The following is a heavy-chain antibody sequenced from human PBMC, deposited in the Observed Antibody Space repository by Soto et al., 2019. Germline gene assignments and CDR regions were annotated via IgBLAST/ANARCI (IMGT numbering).Heavy chain of an antibody. V-gene: IGHV3-23*01. J-gene: IGHJ6*02. D-gene: IGHD3-3*01. CDR2: ISGSGAGT. CDR1: GFTFSTSA. Sequence: GGSLRLSCTASGFTFSTSAMSWVRQPPGRGLEWVSGISGSGAGTYYADSVKGRFTISRDNSKNTLYLQMSGLRAEDAAVYYCAKGPTVFGAVISFDYYYGMYVWGQGTPVTV. CDR3: AKGPTVFGAVISFDYYYGMYV.